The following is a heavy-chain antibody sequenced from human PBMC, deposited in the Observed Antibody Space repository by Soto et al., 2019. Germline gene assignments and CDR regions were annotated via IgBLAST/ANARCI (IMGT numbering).Heavy chain of an antibody. V-gene: IGHV4-59*01. D-gene: IGHD2-15*01. Sequence: XETLSLTFTVSGGSITPYYWSWIRQPPGEGLEWIGYVSYSGKTGYNPSLKSRVSMSIDTSKNEFSLKLTSLTAADAATYYCARQQYTVVTAFDVWGQGTTVTVS. CDR1: GGSITPYY. CDR3: ARQQYTVVTAFDV. CDR2: VSYSGKT. J-gene: IGHJ3*01.